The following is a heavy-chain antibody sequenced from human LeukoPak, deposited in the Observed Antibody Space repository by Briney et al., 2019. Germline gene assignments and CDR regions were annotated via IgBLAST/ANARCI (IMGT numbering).Heavy chain of an antibody. V-gene: IGHV3-74*01. D-gene: IGHD2-21*01. Sequence: GGSLRLSCVASGLTFTNYWMHWVRQAPGKGLVWVSRIHSDGINTVYADSVKGRFTISRDNAKNMLYLQMHSLRVEDTALYYCATGLVSAYEYWGQGTPVTVSS. CDR2: IHSDGINT. CDR3: ATGLVSAYEY. CDR1: GLTFTNYW. J-gene: IGHJ4*02.